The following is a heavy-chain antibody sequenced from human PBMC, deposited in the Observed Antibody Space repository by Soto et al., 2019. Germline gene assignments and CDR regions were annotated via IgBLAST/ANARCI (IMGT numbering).Heavy chain of an antibody. J-gene: IGHJ6*02. D-gene: IGHD3-3*01. CDR1: GYTFTGYY. CDR3: ARVGFWSGYYIGVYYYYGMDV. CDR2: INPNSGGT. Sequence: GASVKVSCKASGYTFTGYYMHWVRQAPGQGLEWMGWINPNSGGTNYAQKFQGRVTMTRDTSISTAYMELSRLRSDDTAVYYCARVGFWSGYYIGVYYYYGMDVWGHGTTVTVSS. V-gene: IGHV1-2*02.